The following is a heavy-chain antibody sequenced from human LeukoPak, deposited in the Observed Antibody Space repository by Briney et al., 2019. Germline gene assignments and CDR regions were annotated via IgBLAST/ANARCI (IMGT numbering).Heavy chain of an antibody. D-gene: IGHD2-8*02. V-gene: IGHV3-23*01. J-gene: IGHJ4*02. Sequence: GGSLRLSCAASGFTFSSYAMTWVRQAPGKGLEWVSAVSGSGGSTYYADSVKGRFTISRDNSKNTLYLQINSLRAEDTAVYYCAKGLVDYFDYWGQGTLVTVSS. CDR3: AKGLVDYFDY. CDR2: VSGSGGST. CDR1: GFTFSSYA.